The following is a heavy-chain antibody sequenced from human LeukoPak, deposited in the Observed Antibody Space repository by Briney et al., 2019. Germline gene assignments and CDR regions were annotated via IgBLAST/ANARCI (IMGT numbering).Heavy chain of an antibody. Sequence: GGSLRLSCAASGFTFSSYGMHWVRQAPGKGLEWVAVIWYDGSNKYYADSVKGRFTISRDNSKNTLYLQMNSLRAEDTAVYYCARESGDYSFDYWGQGTLATVSS. CDR3: ARESGDYSFDY. J-gene: IGHJ4*02. CDR2: IWYDGSNK. CDR1: GFTFSSYG. D-gene: IGHD4-11*01. V-gene: IGHV3-33*01.